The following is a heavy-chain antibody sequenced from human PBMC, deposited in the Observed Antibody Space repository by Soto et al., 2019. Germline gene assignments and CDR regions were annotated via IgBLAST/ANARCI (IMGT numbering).Heavy chain of an antibody. V-gene: IGHV3-30*03. CDR2: ISHDGSNI. CDR1: GFTFSSYW. CDR3: SIGEYYYDSSAFDI. J-gene: IGHJ3*02. D-gene: IGHD3-22*01. Sequence: GGSLRLSCAASGFTFSSYWMHWVRQAPGKGLEWVAVISHDGSNIYYTDSVKGRFAISRDNSKNTVYLQMNSLRTEDTAVYYCSIGEYYYDSSAFDIRCQGTMVTVSS.